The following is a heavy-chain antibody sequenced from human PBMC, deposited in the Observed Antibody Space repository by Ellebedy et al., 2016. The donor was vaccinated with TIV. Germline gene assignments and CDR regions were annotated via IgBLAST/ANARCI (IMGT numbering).Heavy chain of an antibody. CDR2: INHSGST. CDR3: ARGPVYYDPAGYFDL. J-gene: IGHJ2*01. V-gene: IGHV4-34*01. D-gene: IGHD3-22*01. Sequence: SETLSLXXAVYGGSFSGYYWSWIRQPPGKGLEWIGEINHSGSTNYNPSLKSRVTISVDTSKNQFSLKLSSVTAADTAVYYCARGPVYYDPAGYFDLWGRGTLVTVSS. CDR1: GGSFSGYY.